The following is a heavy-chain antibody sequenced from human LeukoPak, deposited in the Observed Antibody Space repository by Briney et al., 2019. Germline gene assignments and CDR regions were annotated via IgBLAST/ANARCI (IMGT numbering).Heavy chain of an antibody. CDR2: IIPIFGTA. D-gene: IGHD3-22*01. CDR1: GGTFSSYA. V-gene: IGHV1-69*06. CDR3: ARAPYDSSGYYDNFDY. Sequence: ASVKVSCKAPGGTFSSYAISWVRQAPGQGLEWMGGIIPIFGTANYAQKFQGRVTITADKSTSTAYMELSSLRSEDTAVYYCARAPYDSSGYYDNFDYWGQGTLVTVSS. J-gene: IGHJ4*02.